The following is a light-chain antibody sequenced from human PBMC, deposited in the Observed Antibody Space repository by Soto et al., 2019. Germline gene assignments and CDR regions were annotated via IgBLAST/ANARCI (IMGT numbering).Light chain of an antibody. Sequence: EIVLAQSPATLSVSPGESATLSCRASQSVRFNLAWYQQKPGQAPRLLIYGASSRATGIPDRFSGSGSGTDFTLTISRLEPEDFAVYYCQQHGSWGITFGPGTKVDIK. CDR2: GAS. J-gene: IGKJ3*01. CDR1: QSVRFN. V-gene: IGKV3-20*01. CDR3: QQHGSWGIT.